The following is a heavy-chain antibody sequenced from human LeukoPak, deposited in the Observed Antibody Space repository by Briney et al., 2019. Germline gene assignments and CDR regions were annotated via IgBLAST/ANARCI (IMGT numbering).Heavy chain of an antibody. V-gene: IGHV3-73*01. Sequence: PGGSLRLSCAASGFTFSGSVMHWVRQASGKGLEWVGRIRSKANSYATAYAASVKGRFTISRDDSRNTAFLQMNSLKTEDTAVYYCTRHISDYGDYYFDYWGQGTLVTVSS. CDR3: TRHISDYGDYYFDY. CDR1: GFTFSGSV. J-gene: IGHJ4*02. D-gene: IGHD4-17*01. CDR2: IRSKANSYAT.